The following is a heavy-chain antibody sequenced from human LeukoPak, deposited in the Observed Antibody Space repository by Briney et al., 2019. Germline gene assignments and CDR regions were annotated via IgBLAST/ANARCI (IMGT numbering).Heavy chain of an antibody. Sequence: PGGSLRLSCAASGFTFSNYAMNWVRQAPGKGLEWVSGISGSGVITYYADSVKGRFTISRDNSKNTLDLQMNSLRAEDTAVYYCAKDDAWVRYQDWGQGTLVTVSS. CDR1: GFTFSNYA. J-gene: IGHJ4*02. CDR2: ISGSGVIT. CDR3: AKDDAWVRYQD. V-gene: IGHV3-23*01. D-gene: IGHD5-12*01.